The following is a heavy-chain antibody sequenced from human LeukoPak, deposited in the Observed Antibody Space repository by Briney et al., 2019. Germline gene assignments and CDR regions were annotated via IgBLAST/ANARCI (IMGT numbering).Heavy chain of an antibody. V-gene: IGHV3-9*01. CDR3: AKDNRRHYTSGPNPDSLH. D-gene: IGHD6-19*01. Sequence: GGSLRLSCAGSGLIFNNYAMHWVRQPPGKGLEWVSGISWNSGSIDYADSVKGRFTISRDNAKNSLYLQMNSLRVEDTAFYYCAKDNRRHYTSGPNPDSLHWGQGALVTVSS. CDR2: ISWNSGSI. CDR1: GLIFNNYA. J-gene: IGHJ4*02.